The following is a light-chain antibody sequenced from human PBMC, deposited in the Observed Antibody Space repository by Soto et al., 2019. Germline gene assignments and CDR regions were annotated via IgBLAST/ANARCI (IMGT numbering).Light chain of an antibody. CDR1: SGHSSYA. J-gene: IGLJ2*01. Sequence: QSVLTQSPSASASLGASVKLTCTLSSGHSSYAIAWHQHHPEKGPRYLMKLNSAGSHSKGDGIPDRFSGSSSGAERYLTISSLQSEDEADYYCQTWGTGIQVFGGGTKLTVL. CDR2: LNSAGSH. CDR3: QTWGTGIQV. V-gene: IGLV4-69*01.